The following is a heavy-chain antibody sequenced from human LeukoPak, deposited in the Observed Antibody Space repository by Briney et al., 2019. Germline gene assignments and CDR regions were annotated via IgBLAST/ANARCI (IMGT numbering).Heavy chain of an antibody. CDR2: IRFDGSNE. V-gene: IGHV3-30*02. CDR1: GFTFSAYD. J-gene: IGHJ5*02. CDR3: VKGGHSSGWPNWLDP. D-gene: IGHD6-19*01. Sequence: GGSLRLSCVASGFTFSAYDMHWVRQTPGKDLEWVAFIRFDGSNEGYTDSVKGRFAISRDNSKSTLYLQINSLRPDDTAMYYCVKGGHSSGWPNWLDPWGQGTLVTVSS.